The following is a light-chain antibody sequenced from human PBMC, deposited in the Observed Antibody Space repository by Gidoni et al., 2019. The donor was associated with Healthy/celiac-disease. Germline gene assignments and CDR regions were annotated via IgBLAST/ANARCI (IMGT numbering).Light chain of an antibody. CDR1: SSNIGNNY. V-gene: IGLV1-51*01. CDR2: DNN. J-gene: IGLJ3*02. CDR3: GTWDSSLSAPHGV. Sequence: QSVLTQPPSVSAAPGKKVTISCSGSSSNIGNNYVSWYQQLPGTAPKLLIYDNNKRPSGIPDRFSGSKSGTSATLGITGLQTGDEADYYCGTWDSSLSAPHGVFGGGTKLTVL.